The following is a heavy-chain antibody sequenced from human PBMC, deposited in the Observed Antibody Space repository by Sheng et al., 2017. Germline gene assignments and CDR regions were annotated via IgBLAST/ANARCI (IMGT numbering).Heavy chain of an antibody. Sequence: EVQLVETGGGLIQPGGSLRLSCAASGFTVSSNHMSWVREAPGKGLEWVSVIYTGGTTYYADSVKGRFTISRDNSKNTLYLQMNSLRAEDTAVYYCAKDRIAAAEYYFDYWGQGTLVTVSS. D-gene: IGHD6-13*01. CDR2: IYTGGTT. CDR1: GFTVSSNH. V-gene: IGHV3-53*02. CDR3: AKDRIAAAEYYFDY. J-gene: IGHJ4*02.